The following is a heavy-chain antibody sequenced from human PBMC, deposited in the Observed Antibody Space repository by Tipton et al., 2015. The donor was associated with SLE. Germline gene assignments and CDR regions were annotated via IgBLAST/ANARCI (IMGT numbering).Heavy chain of an antibody. CDR2: MNPNSGNT. D-gene: IGHD2-2*01. CDR1: GYTLTSYD. CDR3: ARGGNIVVVPAAHELDY. J-gene: IGHJ4*02. Sequence: QLVQSGAEVKKPGASVKVSCKASGYTLTSYDINWVRQATGQGLEWMGWMNPNSGNTGYAQKFQGRVTITRNTSISTAYMELSSLRSEDTAVYYCARGGNIVVVPAAHELDYWGQGTLVTVSS. V-gene: IGHV1-8*03.